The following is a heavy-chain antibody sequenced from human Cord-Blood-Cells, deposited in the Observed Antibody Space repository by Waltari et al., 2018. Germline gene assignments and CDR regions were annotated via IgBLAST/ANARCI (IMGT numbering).Heavy chain of an antibody. Sequence: QVQLVQSGAEVKKPGASVKVSCKASGYTFTGYYMPWVRQAPGQALEWMGRINPNSGGTNYAQKFQGRVTMTRDTSISTAYMELSRLRSDDTAVYYCARDGYSSGWYWFDPWGQGTLVTVSS. D-gene: IGHD6-19*01. J-gene: IGHJ5*02. CDR3: ARDGYSSGWYWFDP. V-gene: IGHV1-2*06. CDR1: GYTFTGYY. CDR2: INPNSGGT.